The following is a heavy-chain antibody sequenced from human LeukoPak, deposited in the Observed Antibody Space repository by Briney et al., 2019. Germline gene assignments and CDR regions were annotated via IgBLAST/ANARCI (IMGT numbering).Heavy chain of an antibody. CDR2: IKEDGSEK. D-gene: IGHD5-24*01. Sequence: PGGSLRLSCAASGFTFSAYWMRSVRQAPGKGLEWVASIKEDGSEKFYVDSVKGRFTISRDNAKKSLYLQMNSLTAEDAAVYYCARGRDNVYWGQGTLVTVSS. V-gene: IGHV3-7*04. CDR1: GFTFSAYW. CDR3: ARGRDNVY. J-gene: IGHJ4*02.